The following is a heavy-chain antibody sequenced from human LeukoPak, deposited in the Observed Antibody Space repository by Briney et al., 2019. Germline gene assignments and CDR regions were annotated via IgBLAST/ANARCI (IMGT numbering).Heavy chain of an antibody. Sequence: GALRLSCAASGFTFSSYTMNWVRQAPGKGLEWVSAISSSSSYIYYADSVKGRFTISRDNSKNTLYLQMNSLRAEDTAVYYCASLSSYIVVVVAATFDYWGQGTLVTVSS. CDR3: ASLSSYIVVVVAATFDY. CDR2: ISSSSSYI. J-gene: IGHJ4*02. CDR1: GFTFSSYT. V-gene: IGHV3-21*01. D-gene: IGHD2-15*01.